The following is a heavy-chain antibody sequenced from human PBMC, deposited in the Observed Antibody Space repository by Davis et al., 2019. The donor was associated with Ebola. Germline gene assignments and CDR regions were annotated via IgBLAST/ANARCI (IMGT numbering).Heavy chain of an antibody. D-gene: IGHD3-9*01. CDR1: GGSISSGGYY. V-gene: IGHV4-31*03. J-gene: IGHJ6*02. CDR2: IYYSGST. Sequence: MPSETLSLTCTVPGGSISSGGYYWSWIRQHPRKGLEWIGYIYYSGSTYYNPSLKSRVTISVDTSKNQFSLKLSSVTAADTAVYYCARYPRYFDWLLSGYYGMDVWGQGTTVTVSS. CDR3: ARYPRYFDWLLSGYYGMDV.